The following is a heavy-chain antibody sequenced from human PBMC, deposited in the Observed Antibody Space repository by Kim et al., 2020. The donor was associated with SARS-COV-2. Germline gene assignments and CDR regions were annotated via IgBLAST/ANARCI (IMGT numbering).Heavy chain of an antibody. CDR1: GGSISSYY. Sequence: SETLSLTCTVSGGSISSYYWSWIRQPPGKGLEWIGYIYYSGSTNYNPSLKSRVTISVDTSKNQFSLKLSSVTAADTAVYYCARQAMVRGTRKPDWFDPWGQGTLVTVSS. D-gene: IGHD3-10*01. CDR2: IYYSGST. J-gene: IGHJ5*02. CDR3: ARQAMVRGTRKPDWFDP. V-gene: IGHV4-59*08.